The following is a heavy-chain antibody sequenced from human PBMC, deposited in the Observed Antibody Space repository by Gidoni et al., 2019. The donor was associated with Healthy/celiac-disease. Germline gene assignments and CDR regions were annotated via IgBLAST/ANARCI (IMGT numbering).Heavy chain of an antibody. CDR3: AKATYYYDSSGSLFDY. D-gene: IGHD3-22*01. V-gene: IGHV3-30*18. Sequence: QVQLVESGGGVVQPGRSLRLSCAASGFPFSSYGMHWVRQAPGKGLEWVAVISYDGSNKYYADSVKGRFTISRDNSKNTLYLQMNSLRAEDTAVYYCAKATYYYDSSGSLFDYWGQGTLVTVSS. CDR2: ISYDGSNK. CDR1: GFPFSSYG. J-gene: IGHJ4*02.